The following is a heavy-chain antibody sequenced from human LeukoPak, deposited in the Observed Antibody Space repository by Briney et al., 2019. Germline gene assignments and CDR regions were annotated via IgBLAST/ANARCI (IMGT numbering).Heavy chain of an antibody. D-gene: IGHD6-19*01. J-gene: IGHJ6*03. CDR3: ARLSSGSYYYYYYMDV. Sequence: SETLSLTCAVHGGSFSGYYWSWIRQPPGKGLEWIGEISHSGSTNYNPSLKSRVTISVDTSKNQFSLKLSSVTAADTAVYYCARLSSGSYYYYYYMDVWGKGTTVTVSS. CDR2: ISHSGST. V-gene: IGHV4-34*01. CDR1: GGSFSGYY.